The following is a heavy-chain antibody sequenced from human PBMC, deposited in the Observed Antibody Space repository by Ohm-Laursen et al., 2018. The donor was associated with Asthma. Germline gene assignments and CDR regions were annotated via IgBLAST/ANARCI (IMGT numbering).Heavy chain of an antibody. J-gene: IGHJ6*02. V-gene: IGHV3-11*04. CDR3: ARDPPYYYYGMDV. CDR2: ISSSGSTI. CDR1: GFTFSDYY. Sequence: SLRLSCTATGFTFSDYYMSWIRQAPGKGLEWVSYISSSGSTIYYADSVKGRFTISRDNAKNSLYLQMSSLRAEDTAVYYCARDPPYYYYGMDVWGQGTTVTVSS.